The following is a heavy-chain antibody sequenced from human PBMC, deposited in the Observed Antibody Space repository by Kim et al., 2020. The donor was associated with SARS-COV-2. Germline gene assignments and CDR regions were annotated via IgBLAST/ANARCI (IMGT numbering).Heavy chain of an antibody. CDR3: ARISGGSGSYYFDY. J-gene: IGHJ4*02. V-gene: IGHV4-39*01. Sequence: NPSLKSGVTVSVDTSKNQFSLKLRSVTAADTAVYYCARISGGSGSYYFDYWGQGTLVTVSS. D-gene: IGHD3-10*01.